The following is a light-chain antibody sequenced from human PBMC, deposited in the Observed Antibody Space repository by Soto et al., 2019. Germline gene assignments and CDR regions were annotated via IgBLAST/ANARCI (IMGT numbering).Light chain of an antibody. CDR1: QSVSTN. V-gene: IGKV3-15*01. J-gene: IGKJ4*01. CDR3: HQYNNWPVT. CDR2: GAS. Sequence: EIVMTQSPATLSVSPRERATLSCRASQSVSTNLAWYQQKPGQAPRLLIYGASTRATVVPARFSGSGSGTEFTLTISSLQSEDFAVYFCHQYNNWPVTFGGGTKVEIK.